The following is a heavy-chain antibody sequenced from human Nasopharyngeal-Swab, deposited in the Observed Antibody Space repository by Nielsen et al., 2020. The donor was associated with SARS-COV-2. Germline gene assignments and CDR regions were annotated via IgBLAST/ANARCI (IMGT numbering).Heavy chain of an antibody. Sequence: GGSRKLSCAASGLTFSSYAMSWVRKAQGKGLEGVSAISGSGGSTYYADSVKGRFTISRDNSKNTLYLQMNSLRAEDTAVYYCAKEVAAAIGEYYFDYWGQGTLVTVSS. J-gene: IGHJ4*02. CDR3: AKEVAAAIGEYYFDY. V-gene: IGHV3-23*01. CDR1: GLTFSSYA. CDR2: ISGSGGST. D-gene: IGHD6-13*01.